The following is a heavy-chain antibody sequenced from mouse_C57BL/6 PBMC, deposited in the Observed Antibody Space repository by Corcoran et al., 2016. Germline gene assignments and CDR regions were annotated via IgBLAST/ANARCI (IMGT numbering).Heavy chain of an antibody. D-gene: IGHD2-4*01. J-gene: IGHJ4*01. CDR3: AREGSRRGYAMDY. CDR1: GYTFTTYG. Sequence: QIQLVQSGPELKKPGETVKISCKASGYTFTTYGMSWVKQAPGKGLKWMGWINTYSGVPTYADDFKGRFAFSLETSTSTAYLQINNLKNEDTATYFCAREGSRRGYAMDYWGQGTSGTVSS. V-gene: IGHV9-3*01. CDR2: INTYSGVP.